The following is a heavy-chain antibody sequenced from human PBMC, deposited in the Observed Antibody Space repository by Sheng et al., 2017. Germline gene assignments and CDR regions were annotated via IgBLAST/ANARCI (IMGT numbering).Heavy chain of an antibody. CDR2: INHSGST. V-gene: IGHV4-34*01. Sequence: EQLQQWGAGLLKPFGDPCPLTCAVYGGSFSGYYWSWIRQPPGKGLEWIGEINHSGSTNYNPSLKSRVTISVDTSKNQFSLKLSSVTAADTAVYYCARGRRCFDYWGQGTLVTVSS. CDR3: ARGRRCFDY. J-gene: IGHJ4*02. CDR1: GGSFSGYY.